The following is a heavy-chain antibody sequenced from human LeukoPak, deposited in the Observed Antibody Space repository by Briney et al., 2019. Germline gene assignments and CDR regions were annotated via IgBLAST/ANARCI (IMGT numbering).Heavy chain of an antibody. CDR3: AKKRDGYNPFDY. CDR1: GFTFSSHA. V-gene: IGHV3-30*02. D-gene: IGHD5-24*01. CDR2: IRYDGSNK. J-gene: IGHJ4*02. Sequence: GGSLRLSCAASGFTFSSHALHWVRQAPGKGLEWVAFIRYDGSNKYYADSVKGRFTISRDNSENTLYLQMNSLRAEDTAVYYCAKKRDGYNPFDYWGQGTLVTVSS.